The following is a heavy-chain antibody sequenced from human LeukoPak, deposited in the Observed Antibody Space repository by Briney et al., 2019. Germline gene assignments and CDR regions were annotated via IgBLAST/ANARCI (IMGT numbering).Heavy chain of an antibody. J-gene: IGHJ4*02. V-gene: IGHV4-4*07. D-gene: IGHD1-26*01. Sequence: SETLSLTCTVSGGSISSYYWSWIRQPAGKGLEWIGRIYTSGSTNYNPSLKSRVTMSVDTSKNQFSLKLSSVTAADTAVYYCAGGEEWELHIDYWGQGTLVTVSS. CDR3: AGGEEWELHIDY. CDR1: GGSISSYY. CDR2: IYTSGST.